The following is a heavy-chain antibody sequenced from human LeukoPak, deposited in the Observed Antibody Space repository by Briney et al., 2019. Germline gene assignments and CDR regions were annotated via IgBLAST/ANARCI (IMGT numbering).Heavy chain of an antibody. J-gene: IGHJ4*02. D-gene: IGHD2-15*01. Sequence: DPSETLSLTCSVSGGSISSGDYYWSWIRQPPGEGLEWIEYIYYSGSTFYNPSLRSRVAISVDTSKNRFSLRLTSVTAADTAVYYCARAQIASKVDYWGQGTLVTVSS. V-gene: IGHV4-30-4*01. CDR1: GGSISSGDYY. CDR2: IYYSGST. CDR3: ARAQIASKVDY.